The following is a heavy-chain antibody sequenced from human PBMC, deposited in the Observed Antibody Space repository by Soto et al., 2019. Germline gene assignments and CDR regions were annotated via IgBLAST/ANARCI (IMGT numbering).Heavy chain of an antibody. V-gene: IGHV3-73*01. J-gene: IGHJ4*02. CDR3: TRFWGYSGYEVSDY. CDR2: IRSKANSYAT. Sequence: EVQLVESGGGLVQPGGSLKLSCAASGFTFSGSAMHWVRQASGKGLEWVGRIRSKANSYATAYAASVKGRFTISRDDSKNTAYLQMNSLKTEDTAVYYCTRFWGYSGYEVSDYWGQAPLVTVSS. D-gene: IGHD5-12*01. CDR1: GFTFSGSA.